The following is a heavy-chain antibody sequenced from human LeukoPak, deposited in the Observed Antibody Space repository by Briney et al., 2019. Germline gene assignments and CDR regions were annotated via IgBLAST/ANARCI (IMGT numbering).Heavy chain of an antibody. V-gene: IGHV3-23*01. D-gene: IGHD2-15*01. J-gene: IGHJ6*02. CDR3: ARDDPIYCSGGSCNYCYGMDV. CDR2: ISGSGGST. CDR1: GFTFSSYA. Sequence: GGSLRLSCAASGFTFSSYAMSWVRQAPGKGLEWVSAISGSGGSTYYADSVKGRFTISRDNSKNTLYLQMNSLRAEDTAVYYCARDDPIYCSGGSCNYCYGMDVWGQGTTVTVSS.